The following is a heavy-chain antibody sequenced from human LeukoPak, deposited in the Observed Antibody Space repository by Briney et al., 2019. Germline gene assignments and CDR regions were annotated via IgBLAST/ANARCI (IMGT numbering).Heavy chain of an antibody. J-gene: IGHJ4*02. Sequence: PSETLSLTCTVSGGSISTSNYYWGWIRQPPGKGLEWIGNIFYSGSTYYSPSLKSRGTISVDTSKNQFSLKLSSVTAADTAVYYCARGKRCSGGSCYSVRIFDYWGQGTLVTVSS. D-gene: IGHD2-15*01. CDR2: IFYSGST. V-gene: IGHV4-39*07. CDR3: ARGKRCSGGSCYSVRIFDY. CDR1: GGSISTSNYY.